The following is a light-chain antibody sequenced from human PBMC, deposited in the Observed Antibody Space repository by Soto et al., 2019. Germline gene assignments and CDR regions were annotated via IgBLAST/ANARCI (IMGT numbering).Light chain of an antibody. CDR2: EVN. CDR1: SSNVGSYKL. Sequence: QSVLTQPASVSGSPGQSITISCTGTSSNVGSYKLVSWYQQHPGKAPKLMIFEVNKRPSGVSNRFSGSKSGNTASLTISGLKVEGEADYYCCSSGGSPTEVFGTGTKVTVL. V-gene: IGLV2-23*02. J-gene: IGLJ1*01. CDR3: CSSGGSPTEV.